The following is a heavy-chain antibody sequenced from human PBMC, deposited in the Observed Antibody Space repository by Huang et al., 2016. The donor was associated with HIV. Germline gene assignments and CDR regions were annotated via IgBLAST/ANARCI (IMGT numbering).Heavy chain of an antibody. CDR3: ASLRITTRPYYGMDV. J-gene: IGHJ6*02. CDR1: GYTFTSFG. V-gene: IGHV1-18*04. CDR2: ISAYNGNT. D-gene: IGHD6-6*01. Sequence: QVQLVQSGAEVKKPGASVKVSCEASGYTFTSFGISWVRQAPGQGLEGMGWISAYNGNTDYAQNLQGRVTMTTDTSTSTAYMELRSLRSDDTAVYYCASLRITTRPYYGMDVWGQGTTVTVS.